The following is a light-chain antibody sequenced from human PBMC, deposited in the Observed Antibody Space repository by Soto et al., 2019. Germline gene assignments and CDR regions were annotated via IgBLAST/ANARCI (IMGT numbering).Light chain of an antibody. CDR2: AAS. Sequence: DIQMTQSPSSLSASVGDRVTITCRASQGIGNDLGWYQQKPGKAPKRLIYAASSLQSGVPSRFSGSGSGTEFPLTISSLQPEDFATYYCLQYNSYPYTFGQGTKLEIK. CDR3: LQYNSYPYT. V-gene: IGKV1-17*01. J-gene: IGKJ2*01. CDR1: QGIGND.